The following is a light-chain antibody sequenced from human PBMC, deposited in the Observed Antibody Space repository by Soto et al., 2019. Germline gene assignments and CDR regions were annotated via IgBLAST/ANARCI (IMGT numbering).Light chain of an antibody. J-gene: IGKJ2*01. Sequence: EIVLMQSPSTLSSSPGERATLSCRASQSVSSTFLSWYQQKPGQAPRLLIFDASTRATGIPDRFSGSGSGTDFTLTISRLEPEDFAVYFCQQYGNLPFTFGQGTKLEI. CDR2: DAS. CDR3: QQYGNLPFT. CDR1: QSVSSTF. V-gene: IGKV3-20*01.